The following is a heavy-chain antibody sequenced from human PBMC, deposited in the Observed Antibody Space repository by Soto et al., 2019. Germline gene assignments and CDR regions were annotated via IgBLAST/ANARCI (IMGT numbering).Heavy chain of an antibody. CDR2: MYNTGST. CDR1: GGSISSYY. D-gene: IGHD2-21*02. CDR3: ARDLWGYCGADCYPLDV. V-gene: IGHV4-59*01. Sequence: SETLSLTCTVSGGSISSYYWSWIRQPPGKGLEWIGYMYNTGSTIYNPSLKSRVTISVDTSRNQFSLKLDSVTAADTAVYYCARDLWGYCGADCYPLDVWGQGTTVTVSS. J-gene: IGHJ6*02.